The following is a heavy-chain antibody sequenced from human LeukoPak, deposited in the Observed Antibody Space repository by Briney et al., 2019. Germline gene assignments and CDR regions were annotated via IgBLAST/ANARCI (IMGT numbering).Heavy chain of an antibody. CDR3: ATLKSGYCSTTSCLNYFDF. J-gene: IGHJ4*02. CDR1: GFSLSDYY. Sequence: PGGSLRLSCVASGFSLSDYYMSWIRQAPGKGLEWVSYIGSTTYYADSVKGRFTISRDYSRSTLYLQMNSLRAEDTAVYYCATLKSGYCSTTSCLNYFDFWGQGKLVTVSS. CDR2: IGSTT. V-gene: IGHV3-11*01. D-gene: IGHD2-2*03.